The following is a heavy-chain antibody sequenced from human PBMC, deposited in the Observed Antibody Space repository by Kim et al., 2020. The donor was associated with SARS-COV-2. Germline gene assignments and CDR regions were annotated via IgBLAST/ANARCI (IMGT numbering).Heavy chain of an antibody. J-gene: IGHJ3*02. CDR3: ARGRFSRLAVAETGGAFDI. CDR1: GGSFSGYY. CDR2: INHSGST. Sequence: SETLSLTCAVYGGSFSGYYWSWIRQPPGKGLEWIGEINHSGSTNYNPSLKSRVTISVDTSKNQFSLKLSSVTAADTAVYYCARGRFSRLAVAETGGAFDIWGQGTMVTVSS. V-gene: IGHV4-34*01. D-gene: IGHD6-19*01.